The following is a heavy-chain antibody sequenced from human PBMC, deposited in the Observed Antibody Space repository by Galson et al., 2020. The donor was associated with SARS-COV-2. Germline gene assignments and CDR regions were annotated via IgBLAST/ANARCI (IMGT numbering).Heavy chain of an antibody. CDR2: IVVGSGNT. D-gene: IGHD2-2*01. V-gene: IGHV1-58*01. Sequence: SVKVSCKASGFTFTSYAVQWVRQARGQHLEWIGWIVVGSGNTNNAHKFQERVTITRDMSTSTAYMELSSLRSEDTAVYYCAAPACSSTSCYDAFDIWGQGTMVTVSS. J-gene: IGHJ3*02. CDR1: GFTFTSYA. CDR3: AAPACSSTSCYDAFDI.